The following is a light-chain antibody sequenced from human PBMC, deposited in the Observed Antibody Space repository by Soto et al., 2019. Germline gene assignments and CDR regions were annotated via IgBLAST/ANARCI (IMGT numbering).Light chain of an antibody. CDR3: QQYNGYSTWT. J-gene: IGKJ1*01. CDR1: QSVSRW. V-gene: IGKV1-5*01. Sequence: IHMSDAASTLSASVLYRVTITFLSSQSVSRWLAGYQQKPGKAPQVLIWDASTLQREVPSRFSGSGSGTQFTLTISSLQPDDFATYYCQQYNGYSTWTFGQGTKVDIK. CDR2: DAS.